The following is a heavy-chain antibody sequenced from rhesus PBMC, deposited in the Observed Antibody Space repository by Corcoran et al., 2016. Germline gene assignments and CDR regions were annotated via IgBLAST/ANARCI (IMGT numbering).Heavy chain of an antibody. CDR3: ASLASSGVSFEF. J-gene: IGHJ1*01. CDR1: GYSISSGYG. Sequence: QVQLQESGPGLVKPSETLSLTCAVSGYSISSGYGWGWIRQPPGKGLEWIGQIYGGSGSTYYNPSLKSRVTVSKDTSKNQFSLKVSSVTAADTAVYYCASLASSGVSFEFWGQGALVTVSS. CDR2: IYGGSGST. D-gene: IGHD6-25*01. V-gene: IGHV4-127*01.